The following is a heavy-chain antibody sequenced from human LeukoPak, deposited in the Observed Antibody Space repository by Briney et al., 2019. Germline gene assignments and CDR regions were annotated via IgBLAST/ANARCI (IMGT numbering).Heavy chain of an antibody. CDR1: DGSISSSSYY. CDR2: IYYSGST. Sequence: PSETLSLTCTVSDGSISSSSYYWGWIRQPPGKGLEWIGYIYYSGSTNYNPSLKSRVTISVDTSKNQFSLKLSSVTAADTAVYYCARQGGSRRHFDYWGQGTLVTVSS. D-gene: IGHD2-15*01. CDR3: ARQGGSRRHFDY. V-gene: IGHV4-61*05. J-gene: IGHJ4*02.